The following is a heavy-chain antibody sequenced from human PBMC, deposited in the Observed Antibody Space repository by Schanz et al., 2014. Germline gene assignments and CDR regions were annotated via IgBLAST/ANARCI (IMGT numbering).Heavy chain of an antibody. D-gene: IGHD5-12*01. CDR1: GFTFSNYG. Sequence: QVQLVESGGCVVQPWGSLRLSCAASGFTFSNYGIHWVRQAPGKGLEWVAVTSSDGSLKYYADSVKGRFIISRDSSKNTLFLQMNSLRAEDTAVYFCARVGGRDGYNLAFDVWGQGTLVTVSS. J-gene: IGHJ3*01. CDR2: TSSDGSLK. V-gene: IGHV3-30*19. CDR3: ARVGGRDGYNLAFDV.